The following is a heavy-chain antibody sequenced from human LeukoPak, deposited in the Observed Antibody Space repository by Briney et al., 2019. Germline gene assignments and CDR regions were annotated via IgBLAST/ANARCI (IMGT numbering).Heavy chain of an antibody. J-gene: IGHJ4*02. CDR2: IYSGGST. Sequence: PGGSLRLSCAASGFTVSSNYMSWVRQAPGKGLEWVSVIYSGGSTYYADSVKGRFTISRDNSKNTLYLQMNSLRAEDTAVYYCARDRPYDSSGYYSGFDYWGQGTLVTVSS. V-gene: IGHV3-66*01. CDR3: ARDRPYDSSGYYSGFDY. CDR1: GFTVSSNY. D-gene: IGHD3-22*01.